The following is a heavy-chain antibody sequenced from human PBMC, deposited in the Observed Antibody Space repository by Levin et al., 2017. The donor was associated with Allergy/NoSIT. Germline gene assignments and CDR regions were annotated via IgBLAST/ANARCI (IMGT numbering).Heavy chain of an antibody. V-gene: IGHV4-31*03. D-gene: IGHD1-14*01. CDR2: IHPSGST. CDR1: GGSVSSGVYY. J-gene: IGHJ4*02. Sequence: SQTLSLTCTVSGGSVSSGVYYCGWIRQHPGKGLECIGYIHPSGSTNYNPSLNSRVTMSVDMSKNQISLKMISVTAADTAVYYCARGRDAYKLGFWGQGTLVTVSS. CDR3: ARGRDAYKLGF.